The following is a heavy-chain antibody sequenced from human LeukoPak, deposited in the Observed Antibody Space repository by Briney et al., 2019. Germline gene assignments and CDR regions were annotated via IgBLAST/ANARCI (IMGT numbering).Heavy chain of an antibody. V-gene: IGHV3-7*01. J-gene: IGHJ4*02. CDR2: IKQDGSEK. CDR3: ARDTGGGYSCYDC. CDR1: GFTFSGYW. D-gene: IGHD5-18*01. Sequence: PGGSLRLSCAASGFTFSGYWMTWIRQAPGKGLEWVANIKQDGSEKYYVDSVKGRFTISRDNAKNSLYLQMNSLRAEDTAVYYCARDTGGGYSCYDCWGQGTLVTVSS.